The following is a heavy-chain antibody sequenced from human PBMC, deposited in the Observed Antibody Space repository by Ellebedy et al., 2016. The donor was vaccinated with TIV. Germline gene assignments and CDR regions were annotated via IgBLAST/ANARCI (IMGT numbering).Heavy chain of an antibody. J-gene: IGHJ3*02. CDR1: GFTFSSYA. D-gene: IGHD1-26*01. CDR3: AKAYSGSYRHDAFDI. V-gene: IGHV3-23*01. CDR2: ISGSGGST. Sequence: GESLKISCAASGFTFSSYAMSWVRQAPGKGLEWVSAISGSGGSTYYADSVKGRFTISRDNSKNTLYLQMNSLRAEDTAVYYCAKAYSGSYRHDAFDIWGQGTMVTVSS.